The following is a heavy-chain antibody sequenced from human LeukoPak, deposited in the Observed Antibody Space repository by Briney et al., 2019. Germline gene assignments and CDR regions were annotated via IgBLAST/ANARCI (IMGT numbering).Heavy chain of an antibody. CDR2: INSDGSST. V-gene: IGHV3-74*01. Sequence: GGSLRLSCAASGFTFSSYWMHWVRQAPGKGLVWVSRINSDGSSTSYADSVKGRFTISRDNSKNTLYLQMNSLRAEDTAVYYCAKGSDYDPPYYYYYMDVWGKGTTVTISS. D-gene: IGHD5-12*01. CDR1: GFTFSSYW. CDR3: AKGSDYDPPYYYYYMDV. J-gene: IGHJ6*03.